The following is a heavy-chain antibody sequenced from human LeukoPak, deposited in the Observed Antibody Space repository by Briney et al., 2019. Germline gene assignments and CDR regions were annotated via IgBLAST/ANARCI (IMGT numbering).Heavy chain of an antibody. V-gene: IGHV1-2*02. J-gene: IGHJ4*02. CDR3: AREYYYASGNYYNRIDY. D-gene: IGHD3-10*01. CDR1: GYTFTSYD. Sequence: ASVKVSCKASGYTFTSYDINWVRQAPGQGLEWMGWINPNGGDTNYAQKFQGRVTMTRDTSISTAYMALSRLKYDDTAVYYCAREYYYASGNYYNRIDYWGQGTLVTVSS. CDR2: INPNGGDT.